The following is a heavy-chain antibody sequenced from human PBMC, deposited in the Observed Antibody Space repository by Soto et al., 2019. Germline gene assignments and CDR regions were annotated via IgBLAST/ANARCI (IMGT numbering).Heavy chain of an antibody. CDR1: GYSFTSYG. CDR3: ARAKYYYDSSGDFDY. V-gene: IGHV1-18*04. CDR2: ISAYNGNT. D-gene: IGHD3-22*01. J-gene: IGHJ4*02. Sequence: ASVKVSCKASGYSFTSYGISWVRQAPGQGLEWMGWISAYNGNTNYAQKLQGRVTMTTDTSTSTAYMELRSLRSDDTAVYYCARAKYYYDSSGDFDYWGQGTLVTVSS.